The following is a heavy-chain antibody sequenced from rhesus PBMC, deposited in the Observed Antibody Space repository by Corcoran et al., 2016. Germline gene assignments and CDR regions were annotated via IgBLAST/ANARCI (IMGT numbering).Heavy chain of an antibody. Sequence: EVQLVQSGAEVKRPGESLKISCKTSGYSFTSYWISWVRQMPGKGLAWMGAIDPSDSDTIYSPSFQGQVTISADKSISTAYLQWSSLKASDTATYYCAKGPYYNFWTGYYEEGYGLDSWGQGVVVTVSS. D-gene: IGHD3-3*01. CDR2: IDPSDSDT. V-gene: IGHV5-2*01. J-gene: IGHJ6*01. CDR1: GYSFTSYW. CDR3: AKGPYYNFWTGYYEEGYGLDS.